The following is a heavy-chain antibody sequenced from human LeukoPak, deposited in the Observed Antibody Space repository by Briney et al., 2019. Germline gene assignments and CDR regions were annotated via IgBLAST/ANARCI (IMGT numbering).Heavy chain of an antibody. CDR1: GFTFSTHG. CDR2: IRYDGINK. V-gene: IGHV3-30*02. D-gene: IGHD2-8*01. CDR3: AREGMVYASDY. J-gene: IGHJ4*02. Sequence: HPGRSLRLSCAASGFTFSTHGMHWVRQAPGKGLEWVAFIRYDGINKYYADSVKGRFTISRDSFKNTLYLQMNSLRPEDTAVYYCAREGMVYASDYWGQGTLVIVSS.